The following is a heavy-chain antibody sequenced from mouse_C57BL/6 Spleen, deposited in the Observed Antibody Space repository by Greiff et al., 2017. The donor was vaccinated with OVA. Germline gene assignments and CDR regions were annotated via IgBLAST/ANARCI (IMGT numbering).Heavy chain of an antibody. V-gene: IGHV14-2*01. D-gene: IGHD3-2*02. CDR2: IDPEDGET. Sequence: VQLQQSGAELVKPGASVKLSCTASGFNITDYYMHWVKQRTEQGLEWIGRIDPEDGETKYAPKFQGKATITADTSSNTAYLQLSSLTSEDTAVYYCAFRQLRLRLYFDYWGQGTTLTVSS. CDR1: GFNITDYY. J-gene: IGHJ2*01. CDR3: AFRQLRLRLYFDY.